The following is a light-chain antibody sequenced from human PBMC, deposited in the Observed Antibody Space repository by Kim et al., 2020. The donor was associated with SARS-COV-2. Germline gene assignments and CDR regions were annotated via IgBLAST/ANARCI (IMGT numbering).Light chain of an antibody. V-gene: IGLV3-27*01. Sequence: SYELTQPSSVSVIPGQTARITCSGDVLTSKYARWFQQKLGQAPVLIIYKDSERPSGIPERFSGSRSGTTVTLTISGAQVDDEADYYCYSAADTTLVFGRGTELTVL. CDR1: VLTSKY. CDR2: KDS. CDR3: YSAADTTLV. J-gene: IGLJ3*02.